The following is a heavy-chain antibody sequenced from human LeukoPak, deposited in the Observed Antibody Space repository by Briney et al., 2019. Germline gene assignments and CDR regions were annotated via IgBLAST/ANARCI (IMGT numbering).Heavy chain of an antibody. D-gene: IGHD3-3*01. CDR2: ISGSGGST. Sequence: QSGGSPRLSCAASGFTFSSYAMSWVRQAPGKGLEWVSAISGSGGSTYYADSVKGRFTISRDNAKNTLYLQMNSLRAEDTAVYYCAGYDFWSGSYGMDVWGQGTTVTVSS. CDR1: GFTFSSYA. J-gene: IGHJ6*02. V-gene: IGHV3-23*01. CDR3: AGYDFWSGSYGMDV.